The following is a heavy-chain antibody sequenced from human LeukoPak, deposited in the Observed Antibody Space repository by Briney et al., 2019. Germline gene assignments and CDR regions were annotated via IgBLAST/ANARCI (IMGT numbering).Heavy chain of an antibody. J-gene: IGHJ6*03. D-gene: IGHD5-18*01. Sequence: GGSLRLSCAASGFTFSNAWMSWVRQAPGKGLEWVGRIKSKTDGGTTDYAAPVKGRFTISRDDSKNTLYLQMNSLKTEDTAVYYCARDSRAMVTKWSMDVWGKGTTVTVSS. CDR1: GFTFSNAW. CDR3: ARDSRAMVTKWSMDV. CDR2: IKSKTDGGTT. V-gene: IGHV3-15*01.